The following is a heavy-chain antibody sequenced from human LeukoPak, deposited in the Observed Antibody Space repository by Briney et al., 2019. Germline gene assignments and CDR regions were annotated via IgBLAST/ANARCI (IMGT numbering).Heavy chain of an antibody. CDR3: AKGARSSSGYTTD. Sequence: GGSLRLSCVASGFTFDDYAMHWVRQAPGKGLEWVAGINWNSVSAVYADSLKGRLTISRDNAKNSLFLQMNSLKTEDTAFYYCAKGARSSSGYTTDWGQGILVTVSS. CDR2: INWNSVSA. V-gene: IGHV3-9*01. D-gene: IGHD3-22*01. CDR1: GFTFDDYA. J-gene: IGHJ4*02.